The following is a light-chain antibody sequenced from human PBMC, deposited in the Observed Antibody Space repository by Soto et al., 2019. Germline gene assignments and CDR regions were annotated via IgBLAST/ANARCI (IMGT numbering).Light chain of an antibody. Sequence: EIVMTQSPATLSVSPGERATLSCRASQSVRSNLAWYQQKPGQAPRLLISGASTRATGVPARFSGSGSGTEFTLTISSLQSEDFAVYYCQQYNNWPPLTFGGGTKV. J-gene: IGKJ4*01. V-gene: IGKV3-15*01. CDR3: QQYNNWPPLT. CDR1: QSVRSN. CDR2: GAS.